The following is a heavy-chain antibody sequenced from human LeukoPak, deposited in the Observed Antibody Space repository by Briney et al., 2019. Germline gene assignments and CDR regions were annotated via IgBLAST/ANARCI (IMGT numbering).Heavy chain of an antibody. CDR3: AGTYSSSVPFDY. V-gene: IGHV4-59*01. CDR2: IYYSGST. D-gene: IGHD6-6*01. J-gene: IGHJ4*02. CDR1: GGSISSYY. Sequence: PSETLSLTCTVAGGSISSYYGGWIRQPTGKGLEWIGYIYYSGSTNYNPSLKSRVTISVDTSKNQFSLKLSSVTAADTAVYYCAGTYSSSVPFDYWGQGTLVTVSS.